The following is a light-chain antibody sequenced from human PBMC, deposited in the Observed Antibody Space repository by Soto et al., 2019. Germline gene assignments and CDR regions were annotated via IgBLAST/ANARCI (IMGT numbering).Light chain of an antibody. V-gene: IGKV3-20*01. J-gene: IGKJ1*01. CDR2: GAS. CDR3: QQYGSSPTT. CDR1: QSVTSSF. Sequence: EIVLTQSPGTLSLSPGERATLSCRASQSVTSSFLAWWQQKPGQAPRLLIYGASSRATGIPDRFSGSGSGTAFTLTISRLEPEDFAVYFCQQYGSSPTTFDQGTKVEIK.